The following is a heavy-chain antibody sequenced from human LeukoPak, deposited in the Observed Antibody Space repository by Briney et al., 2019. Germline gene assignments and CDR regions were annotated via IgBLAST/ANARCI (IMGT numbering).Heavy chain of an antibody. J-gene: IGHJ4*02. CDR2: IYYSGST. CDR3: ARGKSSSREDYFDY. V-gene: IGHV4-39*07. D-gene: IGHD6-13*01. Sequence: SETLSLTCTVSGGSISSSSYYWGWIRQPPGKGLEWIGSIYYSGSTYYNPSLKSRVTISVDTSKNQFSLKLSSVTAADTAVYYCARGKSSSREDYFDYWGQGTLVTVSS. CDR1: GGSISSSSYY.